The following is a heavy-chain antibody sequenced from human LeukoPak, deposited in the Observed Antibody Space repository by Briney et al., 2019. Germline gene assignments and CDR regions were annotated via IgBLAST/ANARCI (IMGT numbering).Heavy chain of an antibody. CDR1: GFTFDDYG. Sequence: SGGSLRLSCAASGFTFDDYGMSWVRQAPGKGLEWVSGINWNGGSTGYADSVKGRFTISRDNAKNSLYLQMNSLRAEDTALYYCARDGHSGYDSQDDYWGQGTLVTVSS. D-gene: IGHD5-12*01. CDR3: ARDGHSGYDSQDDY. V-gene: IGHV3-20*04. J-gene: IGHJ4*02. CDR2: INWNGGST.